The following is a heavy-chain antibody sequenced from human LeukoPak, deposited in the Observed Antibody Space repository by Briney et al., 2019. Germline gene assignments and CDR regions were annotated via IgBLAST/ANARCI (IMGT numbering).Heavy chain of an antibody. Sequence: GGSLRLSCAASGFTFSSYAMHWVRQAPGKGLEWVAVISYDGSNKYYADSVKGRFTISRDNSKNTLYLQMNSLRAEDTAVYYCARESPYYYDSSGYYRDAFDIWGQGTMVTVSS. CDR2: ISYDGSNK. D-gene: IGHD3-22*01. CDR1: GFTFSSYA. V-gene: IGHV3-30-3*01. CDR3: ARESPYYYDSSGYYRDAFDI. J-gene: IGHJ3*02.